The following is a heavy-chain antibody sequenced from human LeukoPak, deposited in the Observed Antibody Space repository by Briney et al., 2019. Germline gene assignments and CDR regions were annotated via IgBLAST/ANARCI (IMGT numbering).Heavy chain of an antibody. CDR2: ISYDGNSQ. J-gene: IGHJ4*02. Sequence: GGSLTLSCAASGFTFSNYAIHWVRQAPGRGLEWVAAISYDGNSQHYGAPVKGRLTISRDNSKNTVYLQINTLRTDDAAIYYCAKPYPTLTTSAVLDNWGQGTLVTVSS. D-gene: IGHD1-1*01. V-gene: IGHV3-30*18. CDR3: AKPYPTLTTSAVLDN. CDR1: GFTFSNYA.